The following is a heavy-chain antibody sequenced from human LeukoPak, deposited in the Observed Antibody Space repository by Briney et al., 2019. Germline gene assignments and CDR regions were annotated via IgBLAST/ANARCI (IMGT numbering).Heavy chain of an antibody. CDR3: ARHRSNYAGPNWFDP. D-gene: IGHD4-11*01. CDR2: IYYGGST. J-gene: IGHJ5*02. V-gene: IGHV4-39*01. CDR1: GGSISSSSYY. Sequence: ETLSLTCTVSGGSISSSSYYWGWIRQPPGKGLEWIGRIYYGGSTYYNPSLKSRVTISVDTSKNQFSLKLSSVTAADTAVYYCARHRSNYAGPNWFDPWGQGTLVTVPS.